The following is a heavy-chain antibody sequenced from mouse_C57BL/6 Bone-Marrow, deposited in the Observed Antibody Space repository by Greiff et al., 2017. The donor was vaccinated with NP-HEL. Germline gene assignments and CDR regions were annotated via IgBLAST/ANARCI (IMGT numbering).Heavy chain of an antibody. V-gene: IGHV5-6*01. D-gene: IGHD2-4*01. CDR3: ASPYDYDVAWFAY. Sequence: EVQGVESGGDLVKPGGSLKLSCAASGFTFSSYGMSWVRQAPDKRLEWVATISSGGSYTYYPDRVKGRFTFSRDNANNTLYLQMSRLKSEDTAMYYCASPYDYDVAWFAYWCQGTLVTVSA. CDR1: GFTFSSYG. J-gene: IGHJ3*01. CDR2: ISSGGSYT.